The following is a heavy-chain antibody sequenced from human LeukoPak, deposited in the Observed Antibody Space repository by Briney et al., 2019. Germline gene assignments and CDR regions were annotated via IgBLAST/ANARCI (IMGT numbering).Heavy chain of an antibody. CDR3: GRLLAAPYYFHF. CDR2: IYPRDSDT. V-gene: IGHV5-51*01. D-gene: IGHD6-25*01. J-gene: IGHJ4*02. Sequence: GESLKTSCKGSGYKFTNYWIAWVRQTPGKGLEWMGIIYPRDSDTRYSPSFQGQVSISVDESIDTAYLQWDSLKASDSAMYYCGRLLAAPYYFHFWGQGTLVTVSS. CDR1: GYKFTNYW.